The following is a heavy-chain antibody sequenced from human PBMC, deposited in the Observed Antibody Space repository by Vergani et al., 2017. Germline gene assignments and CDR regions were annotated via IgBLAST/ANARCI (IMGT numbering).Heavy chain of an antibody. Sequence: QVQLVQSGAEVKKPGASVKVSCKASGYTFTSYGISWVRQAPGQGLEWMGWISAYNGNTNYAQKLQGRVTMTTDTSTSTAYTELRSLRSDDTAVYYCARGGIVVVVAATPITYYYGMDVWGQGTTVTVSS. CDR2: ISAYNGNT. D-gene: IGHD2-15*01. CDR3: ARGGIVVVVAATPITYYYGMDV. CDR1: GYTFTSYG. J-gene: IGHJ6*02. V-gene: IGHV1-18*04.